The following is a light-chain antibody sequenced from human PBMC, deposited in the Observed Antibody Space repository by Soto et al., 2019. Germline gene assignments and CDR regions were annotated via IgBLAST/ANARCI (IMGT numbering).Light chain of an antibody. V-gene: IGKV3-15*01. CDR3: QQYYDWPIT. J-gene: IGKJ5*01. Sequence: ETVMTQSPAALSVTRGERVTLCCRASQSGGSHVAWYQQKPGQTPRLLMYATSVRATGVPARFSGSGSETDFTLTISSLQSEDFAIYYCQQYYDWPITFGQGTRLEIK. CDR1: QSGGSH. CDR2: ATS.